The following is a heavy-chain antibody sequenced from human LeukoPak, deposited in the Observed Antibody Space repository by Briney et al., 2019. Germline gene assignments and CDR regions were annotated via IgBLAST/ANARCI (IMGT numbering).Heavy chain of an antibody. Sequence: SETLSLTCTVSGHSISSGYYWGWIRQSPGKGLEWIASMFHIGSTYYNPSLKSRVTISLDTSKNQFSLKLSSVTAADTAVYYCARGPFVGNSVYLDYWGQGTLVTVSS. CDR1: GHSISSGYY. J-gene: IGHJ4*02. D-gene: IGHD4-23*01. V-gene: IGHV4-38-2*02. CDR3: ARGPFVGNSVYLDY. CDR2: MFHIGST.